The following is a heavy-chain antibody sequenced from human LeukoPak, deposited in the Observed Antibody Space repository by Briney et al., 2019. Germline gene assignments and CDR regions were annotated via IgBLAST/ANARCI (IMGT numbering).Heavy chain of an antibody. CDR2: ISYDGSNK. J-gene: IGHJ4*02. CDR3: ARAGYGSYGY. D-gene: IGHD1-26*01. V-gene: IGHV3-30-3*01. Sequence: GRSLRLSCAASGFTFSSYAMHWVRQAPGKGLEWVAVISYDGSNKYYADSVKGRFTISRDNSKNTLYLQMNSLRAEDTAVYYCARAGYGSYGYWGQGPLVTVSS. CDR1: GFTFSSYA.